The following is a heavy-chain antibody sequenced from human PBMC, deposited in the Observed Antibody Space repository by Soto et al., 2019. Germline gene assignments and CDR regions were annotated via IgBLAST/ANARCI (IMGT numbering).Heavy chain of an antibody. CDR1: GDSVSRNSAA. D-gene: IGHD1-26*01. Sequence: SQILSLPCAISGDSVSRNSAACNFIRQSPSRGLEWLGRTYYRSKWYNDYAVSVKSRITINPDTSKNQFSLQLNSVTPEDTAVYYCARDLARGSYGDAFDIWGQGTLVTVSS. CDR3: ARDLARGSYGDAFDI. V-gene: IGHV6-1*01. J-gene: IGHJ3*02. CDR2: TYYRSKWYN.